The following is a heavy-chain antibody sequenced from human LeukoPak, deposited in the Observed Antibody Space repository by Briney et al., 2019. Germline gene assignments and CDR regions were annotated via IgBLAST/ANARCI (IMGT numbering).Heavy chain of an antibody. V-gene: IGHV3-74*01. CDR3: ARANNFDY. CDR2: INFDGSST. D-gene: IGHD4/OR15-4a*01. CDR1: GFILSSYW. J-gene: IGHJ4*02. Sequence: GGSLRLSCAASGFILSSYWLHWVRQAPRKGLVWVSRINFDGSSTNYADSVKGRFTISRDNAKNTLYLQMHSLRAEDTAVYYCARANNFDYWGQGTLVTVSS.